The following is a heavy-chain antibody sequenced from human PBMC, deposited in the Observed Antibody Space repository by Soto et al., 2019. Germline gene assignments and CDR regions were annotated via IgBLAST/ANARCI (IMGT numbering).Heavy chain of an antibody. D-gene: IGHD2-2*01. CDR1: GYTFTSYG. V-gene: IGHV1-18*04. CDR3: VRIPYAVPAAIGS. J-gene: IGHJ5*01. Sequence: ASVKVSCKASGYTFTSYGISWVRQAPGQRLEWMGWISAYNGNTNYAQKLQGRVTMTTDTSTSTAYMELRSLRSVDTAVYFSVRIPYAVPAAIGSWGQGTLVTVS. CDR2: ISAYNGNT.